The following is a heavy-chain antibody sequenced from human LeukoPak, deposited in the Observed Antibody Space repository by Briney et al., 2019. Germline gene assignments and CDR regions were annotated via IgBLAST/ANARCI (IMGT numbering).Heavy chain of an antibody. J-gene: IGHJ3*02. CDR1: GGTFSSYA. V-gene: IGHV1-69*17. CDR2: IIPIFGIA. CDR3: ARDRRGDGYNWDDAFDI. D-gene: IGHD5-24*01. Sequence: SGGTFSSYAISWVRQAPGQGVEWMGGIIPIFGIANYAQKFQGRVTITADKSTSTAYMELSSLRSEDTAVYYCARDRRGDGYNWDDAFDIWGQGTMVTVSS.